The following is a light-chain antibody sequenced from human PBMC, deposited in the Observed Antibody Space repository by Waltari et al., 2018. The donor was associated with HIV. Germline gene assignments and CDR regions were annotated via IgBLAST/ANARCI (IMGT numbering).Light chain of an antibody. V-gene: IGLV3-25*03. Sequence: SYELTQPPSVSVSPGQTATITCSGDALPKQYAFWYQQKPGQAPVLMIYKDSERPSGIPERFSGSSSGTTVTLTISGVQAEDEADYYCQSVDSSGSVIFGGGTKLTVL. CDR3: QSVDSSGSVI. J-gene: IGLJ2*01. CDR1: ALPKQY. CDR2: KDS.